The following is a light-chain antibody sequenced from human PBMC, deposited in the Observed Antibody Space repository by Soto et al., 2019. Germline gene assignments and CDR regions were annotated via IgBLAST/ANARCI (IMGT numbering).Light chain of an antibody. CDR3: CSYAGSSTFYVV. J-gene: IGLJ2*01. CDR2: EGS. V-gene: IGLV2-23*01. Sequence: SDVGSYNLVSWYQQHPGKAPKLMIYEGSKRPSGVSNRFSGSKSGNTASLTISGLQAEDEADYYCCSYAGSSTFYVVFGGGTKVTVL. CDR1: SDVGSYNL.